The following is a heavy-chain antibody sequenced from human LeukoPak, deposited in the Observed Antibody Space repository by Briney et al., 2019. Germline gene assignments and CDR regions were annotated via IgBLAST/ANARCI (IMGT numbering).Heavy chain of an antibody. J-gene: IGHJ4*02. CDR2: IYSGGST. Sequence: PGGSLRLSCAASGFTVSSNYMSWVRQAPGKGLEWVSVIYSGGSTYYADSVKGRFTISRDNSKNTLYLQMNSLRAEDTAVYYCARLAWNDKGSVFDYWGQGTLVTVSS. V-gene: IGHV3-66*04. CDR3: ARLAWNDKGSVFDY. D-gene: IGHD1-1*01. CDR1: GFTVSSNY.